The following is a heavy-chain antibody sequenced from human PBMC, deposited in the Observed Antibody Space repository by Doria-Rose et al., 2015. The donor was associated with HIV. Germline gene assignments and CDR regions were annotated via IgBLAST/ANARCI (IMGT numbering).Heavy chain of an antibody. V-gene: IGHV2-26*01. Sequence: QITLKESGPVLVEPTETLTLTCAVSGVSLSSPGMGVSWIRQPPGKALEWLANIFSDDERSYKTSLKSRLTISRGTSKSQVVLTMTDMDPVDTATYYCARIKSSGWYHKYYFDFWDQGTLVIVSA. CDR3: ARIKSSGWYHKYYFDF. D-gene: IGHD6-13*01. J-gene: IGHJ4*02. CDR1: GVSLSSPGMG. CDR2: IFSDDER.